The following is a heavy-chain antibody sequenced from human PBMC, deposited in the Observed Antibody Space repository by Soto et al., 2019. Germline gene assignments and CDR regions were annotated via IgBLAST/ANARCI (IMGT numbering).Heavy chain of an antibody. CDR1: GFSFSSYT. V-gene: IGHV3-21*01. Sequence: EVQLVESGGGLVKPGGSLRLSCAASGFSFSSYTLNWVRQAPGKGLEWVSSISSSSSYIYDADSVKGRFTIPRDNAKNSLYLQMNSLRAEDTAVYYCARGYCSGGSCYSLDYWGQGTLVTVAS. J-gene: IGHJ4*02. CDR2: ISSSSSYI. D-gene: IGHD2-15*01. CDR3: ARGYCSGGSCYSLDY.